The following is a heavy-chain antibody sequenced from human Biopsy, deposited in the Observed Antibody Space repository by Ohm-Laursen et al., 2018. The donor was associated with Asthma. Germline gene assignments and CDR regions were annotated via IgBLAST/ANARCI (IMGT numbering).Heavy chain of an antibody. CDR1: GFTFGDYW. J-gene: IGHJ1*01. Sequence: SLRLSCAASGFTFGDYWMSWVRQAPGKGLEWVANIKHDGTEENHVDSLKGRFTISRDNAKNSLYLQMNSLRAEDTAVYYCARTFHFWSPYHAEHYQLWGQGTLVTVPS. V-gene: IGHV3-7*01. CDR3: ARTFHFWSPYHAEHYQL. D-gene: IGHD3-3*02. CDR2: IKHDGTEE.